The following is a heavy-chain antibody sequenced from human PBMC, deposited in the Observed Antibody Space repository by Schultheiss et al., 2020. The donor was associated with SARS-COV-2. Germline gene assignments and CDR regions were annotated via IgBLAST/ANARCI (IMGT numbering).Heavy chain of an antibody. D-gene: IGHD6-19*01. V-gene: IGHV3-23*01. CDR2: ISGRGGSP. CDR3: AKDRPYSSGWYGLDGFDI. CDR1: GFIFSDYA. J-gene: IGHJ3*02. Sequence: GGSLRLSCAASGFIFSDYAMSWVRHTPGQGLEWVAGISGRGGSPYYAGSVKGRFTISRDNSKNTLYLQMNSLRAEDTAVYYCAKDRPYSSGWYGLDGFDIWGQGTMVTVSS.